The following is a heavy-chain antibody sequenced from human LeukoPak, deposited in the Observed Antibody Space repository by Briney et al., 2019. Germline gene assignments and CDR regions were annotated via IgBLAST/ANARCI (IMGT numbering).Heavy chain of an antibody. J-gene: IGHJ3*02. Sequence: GGSLRLSCAASGFTFTSYTMTWVRQAPGKGLEWVSGISDSGGSTHYADSVKGRFTISRDNSKNTLYLQMNSLRAEDTAVYYCAKDGTYYYDSSGYYYVRYAFDIWGQGTMVTVSS. CDR3: AKDGTYYYDSSGYYYVRYAFDI. D-gene: IGHD3-22*01. CDR1: GFTFTSYT. V-gene: IGHV3-23*01. CDR2: ISDSGGST.